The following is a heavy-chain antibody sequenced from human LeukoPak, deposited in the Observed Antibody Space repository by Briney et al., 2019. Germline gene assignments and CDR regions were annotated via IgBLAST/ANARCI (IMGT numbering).Heavy chain of an antibody. CDR2: IYTSGST. CDR3: ARAPNDYDILTGYYPNWFDP. CDR1: GGSISSYY. D-gene: IGHD3-9*01. Sequence: SETLSLTCTVSGGSISSYYWSWIRQPAGKGLEWIGRIYTSGSTNYNPSLKSRVTMSVDPSKNQFSLKLSSVTAADTAVYYCARAPNDYDILTGYYPNWFDPWGQGTLVTVSS. J-gene: IGHJ5*02. V-gene: IGHV4-4*07.